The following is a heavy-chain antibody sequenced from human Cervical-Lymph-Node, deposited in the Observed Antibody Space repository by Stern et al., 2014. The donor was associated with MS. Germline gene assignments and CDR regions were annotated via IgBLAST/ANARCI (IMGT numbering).Heavy chain of an antibody. Sequence: QVQLQESGPGLVKPSETLSLTCTVSGGSIRNYYWSWIRQPPGKGLEWIGYIYYSGSTNRNPSLKSRVTMSVDPSKTLLSLKLTSVTAADTAVYYCATFFRSGSSYYFDYCGQGTLVTVAS. CDR1: GGSIRNYY. CDR3: ATFFRSGSSYYFDY. D-gene: IGHD5-12*01. V-gene: IGHV4-59*08. J-gene: IGHJ4*02. CDR2: IYYSGST.